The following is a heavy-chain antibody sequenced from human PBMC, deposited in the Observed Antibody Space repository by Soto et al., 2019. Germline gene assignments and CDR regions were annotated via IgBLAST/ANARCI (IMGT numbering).Heavy chain of an antibody. J-gene: IGHJ6*02. CDR1: GCTLTSYC. Sequence: ASLKVSCKASGCTLTSYCISWVRQAPGQGLEWMGWISAYNGNTNYAQKLQGRVTMTTDTSTSTAYMELSSLGSEDMAVYYCARDGGSGMDVWGQGTTVTVSS. V-gene: IGHV1-18*03. D-gene: IGHD3-16*01. CDR2: ISAYNGNT. CDR3: ARDGGSGMDV.